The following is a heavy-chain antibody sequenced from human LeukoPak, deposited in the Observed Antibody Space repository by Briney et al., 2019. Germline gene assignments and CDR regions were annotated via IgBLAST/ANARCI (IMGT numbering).Heavy chain of an antibody. CDR1: GGSFSGFY. CDR3: ARGGSSSYPCDAFDI. D-gene: IGHD6-6*01. CDR2: INHSGST. Sequence: SETLSLTCGVYGGSFSGFYWSWIRQPPGKGLEWIGEINHSGSTNYNPSLKSRVTMSVDTSKNQISLKLNPVTAADTAVYYCARGGSSSYPCDAFDIWGRGTMVTVSS. J-gene: IGHJ3*02. V-gene: IGHV4-34*01.